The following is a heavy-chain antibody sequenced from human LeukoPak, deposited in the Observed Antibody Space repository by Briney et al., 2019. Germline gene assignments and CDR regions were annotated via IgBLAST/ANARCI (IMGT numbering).Heavy chain of an antibody. Sequence: ASVKVSCKVPGYTLTELAMHWVRQAPGKGLGWMGGFDPEDGETIYAQKFQGRVTMTEDTSTDTAYMEVRSLRSEDTAVYYCATDPVSGSGSHPNWGQGTLVTVSS. CDR3: ATDPVSGSGSHPN. CDR2: FDPEDGET. CDR1: GYTLTELA. D-gene: IGHD3-10*01. V-gene: IGHV1-24*01. J-gene: IGHJ4*02.